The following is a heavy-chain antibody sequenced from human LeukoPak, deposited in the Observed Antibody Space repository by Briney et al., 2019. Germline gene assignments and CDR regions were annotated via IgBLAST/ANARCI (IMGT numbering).Heavy chain of an antibody. CDR3: ARVWGYPMAPYWYFDL. V-gene: IGHV1-69*06. Sequence: SVKVSCKASGGTFSSYAISWVRQAPGQGLEWMGGIIPIFGTANYAQKFQGRVTITADKSTSTAYMELSSLRSEDTAVYYCARVWGYPMAPYWYFDLWGRGTLVTVSS. CDR1: GGTFSSYA. D-gene: IGHD3-16*01. CDR2: IIPIFGTA. J-gene: IGHJ2*01.